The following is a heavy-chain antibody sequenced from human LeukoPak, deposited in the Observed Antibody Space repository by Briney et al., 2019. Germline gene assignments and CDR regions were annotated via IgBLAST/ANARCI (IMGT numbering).Heavy chain of an antibody. CDR2: IYYSGST. Sequence: SETLSPTCTVSGGSISSGDYYWSWIRQPPGTGLEWIGYIYYSGSTYYNPSLKSRVTISVDTSKNQFSLKLSSVTAADTAVYYCARAGGSNRNDAFDIWGQGTMVTVSS. V-gene: IGHV4-30-4*01. CDR1: GGSISSGDYY. D-gene: IGHD5-12*01. J-gene: IGHJ3*02. CDR3: ARAGGSNRNDAFDI.